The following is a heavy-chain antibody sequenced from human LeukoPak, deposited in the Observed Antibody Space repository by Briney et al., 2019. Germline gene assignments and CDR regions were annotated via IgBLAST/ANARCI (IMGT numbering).Heavy chain of an antibody. CDR2: IKQDGSEK. V-gene: IGHV3-7*01. D-gene: IGHD3-10*01. CDR1: GFTFSSYW. CDR3: AREWFGSLDYFDY. J-gene: IGHJ4*02. Sequence: GGSLRLSCAASGFTFSSYWMSWVRQAPGKGLEWVAYIKQDGSEKYYVDSVKGRFTISRDNAKNSLYLQMNSLRAEDTAVYYCAREWFGSLDYFDYWGQGTLVTVSS.